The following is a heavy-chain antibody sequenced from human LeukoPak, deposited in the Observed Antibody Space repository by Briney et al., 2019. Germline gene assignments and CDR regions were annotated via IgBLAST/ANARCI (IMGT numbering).Heavy chain of an antibody. Sequence: SETLSLTCTVSGCSISSSYWSWIRQPPGKGLEWIGYIYYSGSNYYNRSLKSRVTISVDTSKNQFSLKLRSVTAADSAVFYCAGSTYSYGPFDLWGRGTLVTVSS. D-gene: IGHD5-18*01. CDR2: IYYSGSN. CDR3: AGSTYSYGPFDL. V-gene: IGHV4-59*08. CDR1: GCSISSSY. J-gene: IGHJ2*01.